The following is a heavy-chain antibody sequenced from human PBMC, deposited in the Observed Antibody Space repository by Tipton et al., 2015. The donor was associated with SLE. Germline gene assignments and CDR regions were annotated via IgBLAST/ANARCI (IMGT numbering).Heavy chain of an antibody. CDR3: ARDKRNRNNLRDDAFDN. D-gene: IGHD1-14*01. V-gene: IGHV4-4*07. CDR2: IDTSGNA. Sequence: TLSLTCTVSGDSISSNKYWGWIRQSAGEGLEWIGRIDTSGNANYNPSLKSRVTMSVDTSKNQFSLKLTSVTAADTALYYCARDKRNRNNLRDDAFDNWGQGTMVTVSS. J-gene: IGHJ3*02. CDR1: GDSISSNKY.